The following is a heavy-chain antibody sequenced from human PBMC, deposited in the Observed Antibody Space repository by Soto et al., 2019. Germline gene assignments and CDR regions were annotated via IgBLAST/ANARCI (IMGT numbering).Heavy chain of an antibody. CDR3: ARDQDYGDYDY. V-gene: IGHV3-11*01. CDR1: GFTFSDHY. CDR2: ISSSGSTI. D-gene: IGHD4-17*01. J-gene: IGHJ4*02. Sequence: GGSLRLSCAASGFTFSDHYMDWVRQAPGKGLEWVSYISSSGSTIYYADSVKGRFTISRDNAKNSLYLQMNSLRAEDTAVYYCARDQDYGDYDYWGQGTLVTVSS.